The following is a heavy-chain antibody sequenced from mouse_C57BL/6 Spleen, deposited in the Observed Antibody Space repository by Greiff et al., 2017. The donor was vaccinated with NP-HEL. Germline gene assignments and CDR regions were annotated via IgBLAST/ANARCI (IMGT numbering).Heavy chain of an antibody. CDR2: FYPGSGSI. D-gene: IGHD2-1*01. V-gene: IGHV1-62-2*01. J-gene: IGHJ4*01. CDR3: ARHEGVYGNYVGYAMDY. Sequence: QVQLQQSGAELVKPGASVKLSCKASGYTFTEYTIHWVKQRSGQGLEWIGWFYPGSGSIKYNEKFKDKATLTADKSSSTVYMELSRLTSEDSAVYFCARHEGVYGNYVGYAMDYWGQGTSVTVSS. CDR1: GYTFTEYT.